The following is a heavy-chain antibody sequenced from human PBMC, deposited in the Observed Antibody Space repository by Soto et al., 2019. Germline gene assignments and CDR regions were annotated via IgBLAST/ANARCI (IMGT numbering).Heavy chain of an antibody. CDR3: WRRRYGDY. D-gene: IGHD1-1*01. CDR2: ISAHNGNT. CDR1: GYAFTTYG. V-gene: IGHV1-18*01. J-gene: IGHJ4*02. Sequence: QVHLVQSGAEVKKPGASVKVSCKGSGYAFTTYGITWVRQAPGQGLEWMGWISAHNGNTNYAQKLQGKVNVTQDTSTGPAYLELRRLKTYGKAVELCWRRRYGDYWGQGALVTVSS.